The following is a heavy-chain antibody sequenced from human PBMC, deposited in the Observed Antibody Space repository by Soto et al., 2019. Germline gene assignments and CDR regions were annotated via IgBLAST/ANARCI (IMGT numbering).Heavy chain of an antibody. J-gene: IGHJ6*02. CDR1: GGSISSSSYY. CDR3: ARGMDV. V-gene: IGHV4-39*01. CDR2: IYYSGST. Sequence: SETLSLTCSVSGGSISSSSYYWGWIRHPPGKGLEWIGSIYYSGSTYYNPSLKSRVTISVDTSKNQFSLKLSSVTAADTAVYYCARGMDVWGQGTTVTVSS.